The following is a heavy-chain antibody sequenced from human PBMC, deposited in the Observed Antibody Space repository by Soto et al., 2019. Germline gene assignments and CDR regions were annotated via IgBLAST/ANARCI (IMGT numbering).Heavy chain of an antibody. CDR3: ARDGPGTFNSSGWYW. J-gene: IGHJ4*02. CDR1: GFTVSSNY. D-gene: IGHD6-19*01. Sequence: PGGSLRLSCAASGFTVSSNYMSWVRQAPGKGLEWVSVIYSGGSTYYADSVKGRFTISRHNSKNTLYLQMNSLRAEDTAVYYCARDGPGTFNSSGWYWWGQGTLVNVSS. CDR2: IYSGGST. V-gene: IGHV3-53*04.